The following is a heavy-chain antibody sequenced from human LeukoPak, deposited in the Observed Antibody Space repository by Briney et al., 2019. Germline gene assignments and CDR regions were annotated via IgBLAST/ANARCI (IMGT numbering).Heavy chain of an antibody. CDR2: ISAYNGNT. CDR3: ARDRYCTITKCSNWFDP. CDR1: GYSFTSYG. D-gene: IGHD2-2*01. Sequence: SVKVSCKACGYSFTSYGISWVRQAPGQALEWMGWISAYNGNTNYAQKLQGRVTMTIETSTSTAYMEVRSLRSGDTAVYYCARDRYCTITKCSNWFDPWGQGTLVTVSS. J-gene: IGHJ5*02. V-gene: IGHV1-18*01.